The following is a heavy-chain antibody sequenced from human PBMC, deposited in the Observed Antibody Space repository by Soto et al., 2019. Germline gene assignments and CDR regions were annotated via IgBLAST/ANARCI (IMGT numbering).Heavy chain of an antibody. CDR2: IVVGSGNT. D-gene: IGHD3-16*01. V-gene: IGHV1-58*01. CDR1: GFTFIDSA. J-gene: IGHJ6*02. CDR3: AAQGGSNIAHYYTVDV. Sequence: SVKVSCKASGFTFIDSAVQWVRQARGQRLEWIGWIVVGSGNTNSAQKFQERVTITRDMSTSTVYMEMSSLRSEDTAVYYCAAQGGSNIAHYYTVDVWGQGTTVTAP.